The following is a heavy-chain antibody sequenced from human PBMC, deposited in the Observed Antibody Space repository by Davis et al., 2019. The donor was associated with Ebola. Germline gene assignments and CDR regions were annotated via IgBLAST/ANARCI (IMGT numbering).Heavy chain of an antibody. CDR2: ISSSGSTI. Sequence: PGGSLRLSCAASGFTFSDYYMSWIRQAPGKGLEWVSYISSSGSTIYYADSLKGRFTISRDNAKNSLYLQMNSLRAEDTAVFYCARCSSGSYWGGSLVFDYWGQGTLVTVSS. CDR1: GFTFSDYY. CDR3: ARCSSGSYWGGSLVFDY. V-gene: IGHV3-11*04. J-gene: IGHJ4*02. D-gene: IGHD3-10*01.